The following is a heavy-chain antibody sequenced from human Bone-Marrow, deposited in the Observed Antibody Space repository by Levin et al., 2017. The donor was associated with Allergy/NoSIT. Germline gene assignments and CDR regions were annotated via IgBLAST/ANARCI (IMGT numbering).Heavy chain of an antibody. D-gene: IGHD4-11*01. CDR1: GFIFANYG. Sequence: PGESLKISCAASGFIFANYGMHWVRQAPGKGLEWVAFISYDGSDKYYADSVRGRFTISRDNSKNTLDLQMDSLRAEDTAVYYCAKVYDYIDHRFFDYWGQGALVTVSS. V-gene: IGHV3-30*18. J-gene: IGHJ4*02. CDR3: AKVYDYIDHRFFDY. CDR2: ISYDGSDK.